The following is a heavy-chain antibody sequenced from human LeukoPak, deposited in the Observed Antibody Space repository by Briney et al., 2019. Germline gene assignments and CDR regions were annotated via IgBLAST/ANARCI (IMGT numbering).Heavy chain of an antibody. Sequence: PSETLSLTCTVSGGSISSYYWSWIRQPAGKGLEWIGRIYTSGSTNYNPSLKSRVTMSVDTSKNQFSLKLSSVTAADTAVYYCASGPHYDILTGWDNWFDPWSQGTLVTVSS. CDR1: GGSISSYY. J-gene: IGHJ5*02. CDR3: ASGPHYDILTGWDNWFDP. D-gene: IGHD3-9*01. CDR2: IYTSGST. V-gene: IGHV4-4*07.